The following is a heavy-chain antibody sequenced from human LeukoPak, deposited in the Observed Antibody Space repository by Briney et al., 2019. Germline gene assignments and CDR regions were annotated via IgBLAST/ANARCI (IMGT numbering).Heavy chain of an antibody. CDR2: ISSSGSTI. Sequence: GGSLRLSCAASALTFSNYGMNWVRQAPGKGLEWVSYISSSGSTIYYADSVKGRFTISRDNAKNSLYLQMNSLRAEDTAVYYCAELGITMIGGVWGKGTTVTISS. CDR3: AELGITMIGGV. D-gene: IGHD3-10*02. V-gene: IGHV3-48*04. J-gene: IGHJ6*04. CDR1: ALTFSNYG.